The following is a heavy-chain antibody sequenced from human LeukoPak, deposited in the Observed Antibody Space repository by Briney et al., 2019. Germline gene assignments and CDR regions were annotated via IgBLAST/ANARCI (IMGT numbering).Heavy chain of an antibody. J-gene: IGHJ4*02. D-gene: IGHD3-22*01. V-gene: IGHV3-30*04. Sequence: GGSLRLSCAASGFTFSSYAMHWVRQAPGKGLEWVAVISYDGSNKYYADSVKGRFTISRDNSKNTLYLQMNSLRAEDTAVYYCAKDRGYYYDSSGYYYWGQGTLVTVSS. CDR3: AKDRGYYYDSSGYYY. CDR1: GFTFSSYA. CDR2: ISYDGSNK.